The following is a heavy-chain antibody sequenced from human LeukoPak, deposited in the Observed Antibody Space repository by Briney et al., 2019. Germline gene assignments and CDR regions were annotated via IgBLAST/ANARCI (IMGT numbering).Heavy chain of an antibody. D-gene: IGHD3-10*01. CDR3: ARFPLGSGSSYDFDY. CDR1: GFTFSSYA. V-gene: IGHV3-30*04. Sequence: GGSLRLSCAASGFTFSSYAMHWVRQAPGKGLEWVAVISYDGSNKYYADSVKGRFTISRDNSKNTLYLQMNSLRAEDTAVYYCARFPLGSGSSYDFDYWGQGTLVTVSS. J-gene: IGHJ4*02. CDR2: ISYDGSNK.